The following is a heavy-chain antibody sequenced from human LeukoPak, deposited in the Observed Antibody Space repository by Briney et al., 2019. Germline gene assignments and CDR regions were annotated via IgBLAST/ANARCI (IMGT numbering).Heavy chain of an antibody. V-gene: IGHV3-23*01. CDR2: ISGSGGST. J-gene: IGHJ4*02. D-gene: IGHD3-3*01. CDR3: AKDLYYDFWSGYPPDY. Sequence: GGSLRLSCAASGFTFSSYAMSWVRQAPGKGLEWVSDISGSGGSTYYADSVKGRFTISRDNSKNTLYLQMNSLRAEDTAVYYCAKDLYYDFWSGYPPDYWGQGTLVTVSS. CDR1: GFTFSSYA.